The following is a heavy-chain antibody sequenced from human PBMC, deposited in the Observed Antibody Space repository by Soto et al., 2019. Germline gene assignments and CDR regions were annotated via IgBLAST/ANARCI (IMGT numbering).Heavy chain of an antibody. D-gene: IGHD1-1*01. V-gene: IGHV3-74*02. CDR3: ARGTNAWAGIDY. CDR1: GFTLRNYW. J-gene: IGHJ4*02. CDR2: VNGDGSER. Sequence: EVQLVESGGGSVQPGGSLRLSCAASGFTLRNYWMHWVRQAPGKGLVWVSQVNGDGSERRYADSVKGRFTISRDNTKNTLYLQMNRVRVEDTAVYYCARGTNAWAGIDYWGQGTLVTVSS.